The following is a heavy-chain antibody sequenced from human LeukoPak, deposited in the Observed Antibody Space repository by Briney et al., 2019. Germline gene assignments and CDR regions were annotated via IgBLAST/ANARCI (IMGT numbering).Heavy chain of an antibody. D-gene: IGHD6-19*01. J-gene: IGHJ4*02. CDR1: GFTFSSYG. CDR3: ARDLKAEQWLVQGDY. CDR2: IKQDGSEK. Sequence: PGGSLRLSCAASGFTFSSYGMHWVRQAPGKGLEWVANIKQDGSEKYYVDSVKGRFTISRDNAKNSLYLQMNSLRAEDTAVYYCARDLKAEQWLVQGDYWGQGTLVTVSS. V-gene: IGHV3-7*01.